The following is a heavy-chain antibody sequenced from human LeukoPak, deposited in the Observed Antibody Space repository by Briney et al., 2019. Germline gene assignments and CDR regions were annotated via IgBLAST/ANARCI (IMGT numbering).Heavy chain of an antibody. J-gene: IGHJ6*02. D-gene: IGHD6-13*01. V-gene: IGHV4-59*08. Sequence: PSETLSLTCTVSGGSISSYYWSWIRQPPGKGLEWIGYIYYSGSTNYNPSLKSRVTISVDTSKNQFSLKLSSVTAADTAVYYCARQLSLMGAAAGKFGYYYGMDVWGQGTTVTVSS. CDR1: GGSISSYY. CDR3: ARQLSLMGAAAGKFGYYYGMDV. CDR2: IYYSGST.